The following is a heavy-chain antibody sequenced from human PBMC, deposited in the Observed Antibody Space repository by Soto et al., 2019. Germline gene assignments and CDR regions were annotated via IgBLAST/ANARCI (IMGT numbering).Heavy chain of an antibody. J-gene: IGHJ3*02. D-gene: IGHD6-6*01. CDR2: INPNSGGT. Sequence: ASVKVSCKASGYTFTGYYMHWVRQAPGQGLEWMGWINPNSGGTNYAQKFQGRVTMTRDTSISTAYMELSRLGSDDTAVYYCARARSRRWPVDAFDIWGQGTMVTVSS. V-gene: IGHV1-2*02. CDR1: GYTFTGYY. CDR3: ARARSRRWPVDAFDI.